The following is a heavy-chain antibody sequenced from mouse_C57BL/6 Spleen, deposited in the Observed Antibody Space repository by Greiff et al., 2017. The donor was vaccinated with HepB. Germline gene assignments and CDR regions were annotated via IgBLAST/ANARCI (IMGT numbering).Heavy chain of an antibody. J-gene: IGHJ1*03. V-gene: IGHV14-2*01. CDR1: GFNIKDYY. D-gene: IGHD2-5*01. Sequence: EVKLMESGAELVKPGASVKLSCTASGFNIKDYYMHWVKQRTEQGLEWIGRIDPEDGETKYAPKFQGKATITADTSSNTAYLQLSSLTSEDTAVYYCARRGDSNLWYFDVWGTGTTVTVSS. CDR3: ARRGDSNLWYFDV. CDR2: IDPEDGET.